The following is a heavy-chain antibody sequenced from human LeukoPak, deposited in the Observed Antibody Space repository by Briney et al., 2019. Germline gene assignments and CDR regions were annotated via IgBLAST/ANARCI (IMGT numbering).Heavy chain of an antibody. D-gene: IGHD6-19*01. CDR3: ARGYSSGKGNAFDI. J-gene: IGHJ3*02. CDR1: GFTVSSNY. Sequence: GGPLRLSCAASGFTVSSNYMSWVRQAPGKGLGWVSVIYSGDSTYYADSVKGRFTISRDNSKNTLYLQMNSLRAEDTAVYYCARGYSSGKGNAFDIWGQGTMVTVSS. V-gene: IGHV3-53*01. CDR2: IYSGDST.